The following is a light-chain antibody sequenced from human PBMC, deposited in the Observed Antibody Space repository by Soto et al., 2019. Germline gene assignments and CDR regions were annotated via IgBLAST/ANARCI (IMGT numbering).Light chain of an antibody. J-gene: IGKJ1*01. V-gene: IGKV3-20*01. CDR3: QHYGTSQK. Sequence: EIVLTQSPGTLSLSPGERATLSCRASQSISSSYLAWYQQKPGQAPRLLIYGASTRATGIPDRFSGSGSGTDFTLTINRPEPEDFAVYYCQHYGTSQKFGQGTRVEIK. CDR1: QSISSSY. CDR2: GAS.